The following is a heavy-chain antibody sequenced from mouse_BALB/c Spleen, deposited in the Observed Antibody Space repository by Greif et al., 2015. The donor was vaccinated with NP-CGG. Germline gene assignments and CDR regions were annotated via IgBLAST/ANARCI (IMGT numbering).Heavy chain of an antibody. D-gene: IGHD2-10*02. Sequence: EVQLQQSGPGLVKPSQSLSLTCSVTGYSITSGYYWNWIRQFPGNKLEWTGYISYDGSNNYNPSLKNRISITRDTSKNQFFLKLNSVTTEDTATYYCARVKYGNFDYWGQGTTLTVSS. CDR3: ARVKYGNFDY. CDR2: ISYDGSN. J-gene: IGHJ2*01. CDR1: GYSITSGYY. V-gene: IGHV3-6*02.